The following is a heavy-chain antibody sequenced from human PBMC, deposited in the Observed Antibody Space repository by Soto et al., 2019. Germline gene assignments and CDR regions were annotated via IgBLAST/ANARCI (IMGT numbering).Heavy chain of an antibody. CDR3: ARHTPAISISDH. J-gene: IGHJ4*02. CDR1: GGSISSSSYY. Sequence: QLQLQESGPGLVKPSETLSLTCTVSGGSISSSSYYWGWIRQPPGKGLEWIGSIYYSGSTYYNPSLKGRVTLSVDTSKNQFSLKLSSVPAADTAVYYCARHTPAISISDHWGQGTLVTVSS. D-gene: IGHD2-15*01. V-gene: IGHV4-39*01. CDR2: IYYSGST.